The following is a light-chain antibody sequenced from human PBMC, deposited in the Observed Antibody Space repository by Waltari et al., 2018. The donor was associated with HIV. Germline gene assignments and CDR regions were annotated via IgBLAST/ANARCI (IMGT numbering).Light chain of an antibody. CDR2: RNY. CDR3: ATWDDSRGGVV. J-gene: IGLJ2*01. Sequence: QSVLTQPPSASGTPGQRVTISCSGSTSNIGNNDVYWYHQLPGSAPKVLISRNYQRPSGVPDRFSGSKSGTSASLAIVGLRSEDEAEYYCATWDDSRGGVVFGGGTKLTVL. V-gene: IGLV1-47*01. CDR1: TSNIGNND.